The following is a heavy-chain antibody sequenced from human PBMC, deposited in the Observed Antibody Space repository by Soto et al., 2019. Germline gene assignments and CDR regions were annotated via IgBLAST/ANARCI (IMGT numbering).Heavy chain of an antibody. J-gene: IGHJ6*02. CDR1: GGSISSGDYY. D-gene: IGHD3-3*01. Sequence: PSETLSLTCTVSGGSISSGDYYWSWIPQPPGKGLEWIGYIYYSGSTYDNPSLKSRVTISVDTSKNQFSLKLSSVTAADTAVYYCARGLGFLDRTIYYYCLDVWGQGTTVTVSS. CDR2: IYYSGST. V-gene: IGHV4-30-4*01. CDR3: ARGLGFLDRTIYYYCLDV.